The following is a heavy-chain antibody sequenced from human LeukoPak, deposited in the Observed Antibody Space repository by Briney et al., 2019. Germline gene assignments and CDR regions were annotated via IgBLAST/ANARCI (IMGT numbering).Heavy chain of an antibody. CDR3: AKGDCSDTSCYPDY. CDR1: GFTFSSYG. J-gene: IGHJ4*02. V-gene: IGHV3-9*01. D-gene: IGHD2-2*01. Sequence: GGSLRLSCAASGFTFSSYGMSWVRQAPGKGLEWVSGISWNSGNIGYADSVKGRFTISRDNAKNSLYLQMNSLRAEDTALYYCAKGDCSDTSCYPDYWGQGTLVTVSS. CDR2: ISWNSGNI.